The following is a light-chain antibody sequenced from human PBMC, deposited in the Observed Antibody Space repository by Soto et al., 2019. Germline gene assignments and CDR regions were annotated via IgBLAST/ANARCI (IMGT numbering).Light chain of an antibody. Sequence: QSVLTQPPSASGTPGQRVTISCSGSSSNIGSNTVNWYQQLPGTAPKLLIYSNNQRPSGVPDRFAGSKSGTSASLAFSGLQSEDGADYYCAAWDDSLNGVVFGGGTKGTVL. CDR3: AAWDDSLNGVV. CDR1: SSNIGSNT. CDR2: SNN. J-gene: IGLJ2*01. V-gene: IGLV1-44*01.